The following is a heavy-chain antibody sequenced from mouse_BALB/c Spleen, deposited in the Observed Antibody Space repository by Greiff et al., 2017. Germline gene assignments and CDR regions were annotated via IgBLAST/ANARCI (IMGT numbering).Heavy chain of an antibody. CDR1: GYTFTSYW. CDR2: INPSTGYT. V-gene: IGHV1-7*01. Sequence: LQESGAELAKPGASVKMSCKASGYTFTSYWMHWVKQRPGQGLEWIGYINPSTGYTEYNQKFKDKATLTADKSSSTAYMQLSSLTSEDSAVYYCARGINWDDAMDYWGQGTSVTVSS. CDR3: ARGINWDDAMDY. D-gene: IGHD4-1*01. J-gene: IGHJ4*01.